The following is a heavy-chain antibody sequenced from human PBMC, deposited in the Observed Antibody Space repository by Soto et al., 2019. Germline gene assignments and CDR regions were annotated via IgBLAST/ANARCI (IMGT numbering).Heavy chain of an antibody. CDR1: GFTFSSYG. D-gene: IGHD2-2*02. CDR2: ISYDGSNK. V-gene: IGHV3-30*18. J-gene: IGHJ6*02. Sequence: GGSLRLSCAASGFTFSSYGMHWVRQAPGKGLEWVAVISYDGSNKYYADSVKGRFTISRDNSKNTLYLQMNSLRAEDTAVYYCAKDIRQLHYYYYGMDVWGQGTTVTVSS. CDR3: AKDIRQLHYYYYGMDV.